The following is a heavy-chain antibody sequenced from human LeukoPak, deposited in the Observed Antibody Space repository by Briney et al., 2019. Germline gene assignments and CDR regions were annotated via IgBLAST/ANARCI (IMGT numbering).Heavy chain of an antibody. CDR2: INHSGST. CDR3: ARVNRATHLLAG. CDR1: GGSFSGYY. Sequence: SETLSLTCAVYGGSFSGYYWSWIRQPPGKGLEWIGEINHSGSTNYNPSLKSRVTISVDTSKNQFSLKLSSVTAADTAVYYCARVNRATHLLAGWGQGTLVTVSS. V-gene: IGHV4-34*01. D-gene: IGHD5-24*01. J-gene: IGHJ4*02.